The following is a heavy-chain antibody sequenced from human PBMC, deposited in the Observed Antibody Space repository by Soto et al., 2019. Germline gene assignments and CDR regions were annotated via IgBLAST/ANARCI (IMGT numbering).Heavy chain of an antibody. J-gene: IGHJ3*02. CDR1: GGSFSGYY. D-gene: IGHD4-17*01. CDR3: ARPPMTTVTTSAFDI. V-gene: IGHV4-34*01. Sequence: SETLSLTCAVYGGSFSGYYWSWIRQPPGKGLEWTGEINHSGSTNYNPSLKSRVTISVDTSKNQFSLKLSSVTAADTAVYYCARPPMTTVTTSAFDIWGQGTMVTVSS. CDR2: INHSGST.